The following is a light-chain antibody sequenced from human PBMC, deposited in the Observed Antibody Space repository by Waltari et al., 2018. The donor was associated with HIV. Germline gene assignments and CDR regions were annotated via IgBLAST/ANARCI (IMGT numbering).Light chain of an antibody. J-gene: IGLJ2*01. V-gene: IGLV1-44*01. CDR1: TSNIGTTV. CDR2: SNN. Sequence: QSVLAQPPSVSGTPGQRVTISCSGTTSNIGTTVVYWYQQVPGTAPKLLISSNNRRPPGVPDRFSGFKSGTSAYLAINGLQSEDEADYYCATWDDTPTGHVLFGGGTKVTVL. CDR3: ATWDDTPTGHVL.